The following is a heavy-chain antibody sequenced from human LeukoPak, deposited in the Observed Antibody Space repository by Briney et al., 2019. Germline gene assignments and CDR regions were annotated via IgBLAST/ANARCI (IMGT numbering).Heavy chain of an antibody. J-gene: IGHJ4*02. D-gene: IGHD4-17*01. CDR1: GYTFTSYD. V-gene: IGHV1-69*13. CDR2: IIPIFGTA. CDR3: ARADNYGDYEVLDY. Sequence: SVKVSCKASGYTFTSYDFNWVRQAPGQGLEWMGGIIPIFGTANYAQKFQGRVTITADESTSTAYMELSSLRSEDTAVYYCARADNYGDYEVLDYWGQGTLVTVSS.